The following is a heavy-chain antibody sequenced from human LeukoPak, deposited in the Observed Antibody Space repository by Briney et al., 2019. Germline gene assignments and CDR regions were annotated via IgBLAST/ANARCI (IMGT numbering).Heavy chain of an antibody. Sequence: GGSLLLSCGAPGFKLSDQYSTTSRQTAGWGLELLTHTRPRDTYINYADSVKGRFTISRYDATNSLYLQLNSLRDEDTAVYYCTRDPGVVDVWGQGTRVTVSS. D-gene: IGHD7-27*01. V-gene: IGHV3-11*01. CDR2: TRPRDTYI. CDR3: TRDPGVVDV. J-gene: IGHJ3*01. CDR1: GFKLSDQY.